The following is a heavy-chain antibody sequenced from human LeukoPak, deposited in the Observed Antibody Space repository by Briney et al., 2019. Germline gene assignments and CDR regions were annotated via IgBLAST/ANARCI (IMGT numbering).Heavy chain of an antibody. CDR3: ARGSYQSPRYCSSTSCYYYGMDV. J-gene: IGHJ6*04. CDR2: INHSGST. Sequence: SETLSLTCAVYGGSFSGYYWSWIRQPPGKGLEWIGEINHSGSTNYNPSLKSRVTISVDTSKNQFFLKLSSVTAADTAVYYCARGSYQSPRYCSSTSCYYYGMDVWGKGTTVTVSS. V-gene: IGHV4-34*01. CDR1: GGSFSGYY. D-gene: IGHD2-2*01.